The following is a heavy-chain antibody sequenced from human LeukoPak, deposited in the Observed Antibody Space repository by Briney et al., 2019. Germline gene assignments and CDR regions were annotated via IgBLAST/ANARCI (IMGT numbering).Heavy chain of an antibody. D-gene: IGHD6-19*01. CDR1: GGSISSGGYY. Sequence: PSQTLSLTCTVSGGSISSGGYYWSWIRQPPGKGLEWIGYIYHSGSTYYNPSLKSRVTISVDTSKNQFSLKLSSVTAADTAVYYCAREDSSGYPTGPPAFWGQGTLVTVSS. V-gene: IGHV4-30-2*01. CDR3: AREDSSGYPTGPPAF. J-gene: IGHJ4*02. CDR2: IYHSGST.